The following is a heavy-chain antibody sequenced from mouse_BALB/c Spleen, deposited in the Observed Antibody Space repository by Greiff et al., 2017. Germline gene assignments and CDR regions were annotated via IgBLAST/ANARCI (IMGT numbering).Heavy chain of an antibody. V-gene: IGHV7-3*02. CDR2: IRNKANGYTT. CDR3: ARNYYGSSAWFAY. J-gene: IGHJ3*01. D-gene: IGHD1-1*01. CDR1: GFTFTDYY. Sequence: EVQRVESGGGLVQPGGSLRLSCATSGFTFTDYYMSWVRQPPGKALEWLGFIRNKANGYTTEYSASVKGRFTISRDNSQSILYLQMNTLRAEDSATYYCARNYYGSSAWFAYWGQGTLVTVSA.